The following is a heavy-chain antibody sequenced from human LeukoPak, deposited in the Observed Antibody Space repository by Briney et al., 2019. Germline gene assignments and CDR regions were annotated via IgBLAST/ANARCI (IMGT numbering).Heavy chain of an antibody. D-gene: IGHD1-1*01. V-gene: IGHV3-53*01. CDR2: IYSGGST. CDR3: AREYKDWNGDYNWFDP. Sequence: GGSLRLSCAASGFTVSSNYMSWVRQAPGKGLEWVSVIYSGGSTYYADSVKGRFTISRDNSKNTLYLQMNSLRAEDTAVYYCAREYKDWNGDYNWFDPWGQGTLVTVSS. CDR1: GFTVSSNY. J-gene: IGHJ5*02.